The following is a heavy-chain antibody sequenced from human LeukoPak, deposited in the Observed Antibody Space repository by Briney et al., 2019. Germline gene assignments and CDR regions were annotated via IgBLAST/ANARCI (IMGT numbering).Heavy chain of an antibody. V-gene: IGHV3-23*01. CDR3: VKDRPNYYGSNGHYYRRDGDY. D-gene: IGHD3-22*01. CDR1: GFTFSIYA. CDR2: ITSISSAS. J-gene: IGHJ4*02. Sequence: QPGGSLRLSCAASGFTFSIYAMSWVRQAPGKGLEWVSSITSISSASFYADSVKGRFTISRDNSRDTLYLQMNSLRAGDTAIYYCVKDRPNYYGSNGHYYRRDGDYWGQGTLVTVSS.